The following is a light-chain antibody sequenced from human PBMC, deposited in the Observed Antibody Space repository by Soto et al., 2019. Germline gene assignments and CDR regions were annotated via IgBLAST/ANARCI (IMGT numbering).Light chain of an antibody. CDR2: YDS. Sequence: SYELTQPPSVSVAPGKPARITCGGHNIGSKSVHWYQQKPGQAPVLVIYYDSDRPSGIPERFSGSNSGNTATLTISRVEAGDEADYYCQVWDSSSDRDVVFGGGTKLTFL. CDR1: NIGSKS. CDR3: QVWDSSSDRDVV. J-gene: IGLJ2*01. V-gene: IGLV3-21*04.